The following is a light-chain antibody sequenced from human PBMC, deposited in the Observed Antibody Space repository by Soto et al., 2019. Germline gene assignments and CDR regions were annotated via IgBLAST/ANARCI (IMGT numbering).Light chain of an antibody. V-gene: IGKV1-5*01. CDR1: QSISSW. Sequence: DIQMTQSPSTLSASVGDIVTITCRASQSISSWLAWYQQKPGKAPKLLIYDASSLESGVPSRFSGSGSGTEFTLTVSSLQPDDFATYYCEQYNSSSGTFGQGTKV. J-gene: IGKJ1*01. CDR2: DAS. CDR3: EQYNSSSGT.